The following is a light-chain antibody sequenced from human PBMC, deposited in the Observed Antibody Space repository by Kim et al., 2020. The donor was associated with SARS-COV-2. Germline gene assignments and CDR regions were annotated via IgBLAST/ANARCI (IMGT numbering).Light chain of an antibody. CDR1: RGVTSNY. J-gene: IGKJ5*01. Sequence: EIVLTQSPGTLSLFPGEKATLSCRASRGVTSNYLAWYQQKPGQAPRLLIYIASSRATGIPDRFSGSGSGTEFTLTISRLEPEDFAVYYCHQYGSPPSTFGQGTRLEIK. V-gene: IGKV3-20*01. CDR3: HQYGSPPST. CDR2: IAS.